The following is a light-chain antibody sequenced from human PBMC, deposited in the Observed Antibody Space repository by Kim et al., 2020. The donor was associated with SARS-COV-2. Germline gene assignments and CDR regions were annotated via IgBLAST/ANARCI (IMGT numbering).Light chain of an antibody. CDR3: TSYTMTNTLL. CDR1: NSDLGAFEY. CDR2: DVD. Sequence: GQSITISCTGTNSDLGAFEYVSWYQQHPGKAPKLLIYDVDRRPSGVSPRFSGSQSGHTASLTISGLQDDYESDYFCTSYTMTNTLLFGAGTQLTVL. V-gene: IGLV2-14*03. J-gene: IGLJ2*01.